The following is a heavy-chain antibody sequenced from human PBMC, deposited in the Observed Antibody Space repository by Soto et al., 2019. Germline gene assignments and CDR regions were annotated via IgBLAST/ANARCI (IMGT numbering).Heavy chain of an antibody. CDR2: SSATGTGT. Sequence: EVQLLESGGGLVQPGGSLRLSCEASGFTFSSYGMTWVRQAPGKGLEWVSFSSATGTGTYYADSVKGRFTISRDNSKNTLHLQMTSLRADDTAVYYCAKDRGAGGNYGFDSDFWGQGALVIVSS. CDR1: GFTFSSYG. D-gene: IGHD1-7*01. CDR3: AKDRGAGGNYGFDSDF. V-gene: IGHV3-23*01. J-gene: IGHJ4*02.